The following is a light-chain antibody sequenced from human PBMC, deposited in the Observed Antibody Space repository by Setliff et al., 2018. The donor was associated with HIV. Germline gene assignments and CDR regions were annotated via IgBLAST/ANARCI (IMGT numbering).Light chain of an antibody. V-gene: IGKV3-20*01. CDR2: GAS. CDR3: QQYDRSPLT. CDR1: PSLGSNS. J-gene: IGKJ4*01. Sequence: EVVLTQSPGSLSLSPGHRVTLSCRASPSLGSNSLAWYQQIPGQTPRLLIYGASTRANGIPDRFSGSGSGADFTLTIERLEPEDFAVYYCQQYDRSPLTFGGGTKV.